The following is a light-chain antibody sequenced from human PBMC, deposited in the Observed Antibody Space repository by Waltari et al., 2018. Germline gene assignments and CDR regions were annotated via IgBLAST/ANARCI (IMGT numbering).Light chain of an antibody. CDR1: TSNIANNA. CDR3: SVWDDSLNGQV. V-gene: IGLV1-36*01. J-gene: IGLJ2*01. Sequence: QSVLTQPPSVSEAPRQRVTISCSGSTSNIANNAVNWYQQLPGKAPKLLIYYDDLLPSGVSDRFSASKSGTSASLVISGLQSEDEADYYCSVWDDSLNGQVFGGGTKLTVL. CDR2: YDD.